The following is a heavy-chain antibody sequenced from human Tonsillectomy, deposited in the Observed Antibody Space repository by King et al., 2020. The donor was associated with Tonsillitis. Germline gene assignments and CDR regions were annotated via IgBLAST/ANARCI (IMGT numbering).Heavy chain of an antibody. J-gene: IGHJ6*02. CDR3: AKLGSYYYYAMDV. V-gene: IGHV3-23*04. CDR1: GFTFSSYA. D-gene: IGHD3-16*01. Sequence: VQLVESGGGLVQPGGSLRLSCAASGFTFSSYAMSWVRQAPGKGLEWVSGISGSGGSTYYADSVKGRFTISRDNSENTIQLQVNSLRAEDTAVYYCAKLGSYYYYAMDVWGQGTTVTVSS. CDR2: ISGSGGST.